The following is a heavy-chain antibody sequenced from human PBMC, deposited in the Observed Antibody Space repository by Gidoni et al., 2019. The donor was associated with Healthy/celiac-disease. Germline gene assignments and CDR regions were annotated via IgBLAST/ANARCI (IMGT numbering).Heavy chain of an antibody. D-gene: IGHD3-9*01. CDR2: IKQDGSEK. V-gene: IGHV3-7*03. J-gene: IGHJ4*02. Sequence: VQLVESGGGLVQPVGSLRLSCAASGFTFSSYWMSWVRQAPGKGLEWVANIKQDGSEKYYVDSVKGRFTISRDNAKNSLYLQMNSLRAEDTAVYYCARDVRYFDWLLENFDYWGQGTLVTVSS. CDR1: GFTFSSYW. CDR3: ARDVRYFDWLLENFDY.